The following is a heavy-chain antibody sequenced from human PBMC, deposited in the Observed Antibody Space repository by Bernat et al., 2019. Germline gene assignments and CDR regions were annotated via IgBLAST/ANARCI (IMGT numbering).Heavy chain of an antibody. V-gene: IGHV4-59*08. CDR2: IYYSGST. CDR3: ARRGRDGYNSLFDY. J-gene: IGHJ4*02. Sequence: QVQLQESGPGLVKPSETLSLTCTVSGGSISSYYWSWIRQPPGKGLEWIGYIYYSGSTNYNPSLKSRVTISVDTSKNQFSLKLGSVTAADTAVYYCARRGRDGYNSLFDYWGQGTLVTVS. D-gene: IGHD5-24*01. CDR1: GGSISSYY.